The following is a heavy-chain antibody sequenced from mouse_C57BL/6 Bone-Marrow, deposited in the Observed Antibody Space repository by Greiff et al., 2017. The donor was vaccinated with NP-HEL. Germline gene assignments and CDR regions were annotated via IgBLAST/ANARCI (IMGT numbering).Heavy chain of an antibody. CDR2: INPYNGGT. V-gene: IGHV1-19*01. D-gene: IGHD1-1*01. J-gene: IGHJ4*01. CDR1: GYTFTDYY. CDR3: ARGTVVGVDY. Sequence: VQLKESGPVLVKPGASVKMSCKASGYTFTDYYMNWVKQSHGKSLEWIGVINPYNGGTSYNQKFKGKATLTVDKSSSTAYMELNSLTSEDSAVYYCARGTVVGVDYWGQGTSVTVSS.